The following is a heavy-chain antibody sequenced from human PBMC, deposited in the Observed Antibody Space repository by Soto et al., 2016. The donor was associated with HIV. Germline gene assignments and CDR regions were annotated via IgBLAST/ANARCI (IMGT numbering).Heavy chain of an antibody. D-gene: IGHD3-16*01. CDR3: TTHLYPT. V-gene: IGHV3-15*01. Sequence: EVQLVESGGGLVKPGGSLRLSCAVSGFTFSDAWMSWVRQAPGKGLGWVGLIKSKPDGGTTDYAAPVKGRFIISRDDSKNXLYLQMNSLKTEDTAVYYCTTHLYPTWGQGTLVTVSS. CDR1: GFTFSDAW. CDR2: IKSKPDGGTT. J-gene: IGHJ5*02.